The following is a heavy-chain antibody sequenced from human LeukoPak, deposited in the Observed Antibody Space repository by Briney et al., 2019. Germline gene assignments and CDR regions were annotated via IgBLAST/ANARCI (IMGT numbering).Heavy chain of an antibody. CDR1: GGSISSSSYY. CDR3: ARWDWGSASLDY. Sequence: SETLSLTCSVSGGSISSSSYYWGWIRQPPGNGLEWIGNIYYSGSTYYNPSLKSRVTISLDTPKNQFSLKLSSVTAADTAVYYCARWDWGSASLDYWGQGTLVTVSS. CDR2: IYYSGST. J-gene: IGHJ4*02. V-gene: IGHV4-39*07. D-gene: IGHD7-27*01.